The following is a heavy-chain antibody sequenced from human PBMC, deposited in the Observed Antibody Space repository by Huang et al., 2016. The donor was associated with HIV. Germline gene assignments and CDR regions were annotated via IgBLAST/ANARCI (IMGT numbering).Heavy chain of an antibody. Sequence: QVQLVESGGGVSHPGRSLRLSCVASEFSFSYYAMHWVRQAPGKGLEWVAVISYDGSNKYYADSVKGRFTIARDNSKNTLYLQMKGLRAEDTAVYYCAKGDYFGSGSFSHDLYYFDYWTREPWSPSPQ. CDR1: EFSFSYYA. D-gene: IGHD3-10*01. J-gene: IGHJ4*02. CDR3: AKGDYFGSGSFSHDLYYFDY. CDR2: ISYDGSNK. V-gene: IGHV3-30*18.